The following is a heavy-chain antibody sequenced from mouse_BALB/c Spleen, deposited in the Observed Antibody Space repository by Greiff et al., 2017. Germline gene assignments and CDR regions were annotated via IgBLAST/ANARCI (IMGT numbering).Heavy chain of an antibody. Sequence: EVKLQESGPELVKPGASVKVSCKASGYAFTSYNMYWVKQSHGKSLEWIGYIDPYNGGTSYNQKFKGKATLTVDKSSSTAYMHLNSLTSEDSAVYYCARDGNYRRTWFAYWGQGTLVTVSA. J-gene: IGHJ3*01. D-gene: IGHD2-1*01. CDR2: IDPYNGGT. V-gene: IGHV1S135*01. CDR3: ARDGNYRRTWFAY. CDR1: GYAFTSYN.